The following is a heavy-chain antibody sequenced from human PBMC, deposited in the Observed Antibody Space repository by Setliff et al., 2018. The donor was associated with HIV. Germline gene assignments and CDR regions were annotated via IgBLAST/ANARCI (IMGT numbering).Heavy chain of an antibody. D-gene: IGHD1-26*01. CDR2: IYSGGSST. Sequence: GGSLRLSCAASGLTFSRYAMSWVRQAPGKGLEWVSIIYSGGSSTYYADSVKGRFTISRDSSDTTVSFQMNGLRSEDTAIYYCARDRGTQHYSFDYWGQGTLVTVSS. CDR1: GLTFSRYA. J-gene: IGHJ4*02. CDR3: ARDRGTQHYSFDY. V-gene: IGHV3-23*03.